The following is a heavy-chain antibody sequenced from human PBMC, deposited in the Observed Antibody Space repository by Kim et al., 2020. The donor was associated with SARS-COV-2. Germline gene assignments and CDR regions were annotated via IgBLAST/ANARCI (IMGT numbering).Heavy chain of an antibody. D-gene: IGHD3-22*01. CDR2: ISRDGGST. V-gene: IGHV3-43*02. J-gene: IGHJ4*02. CDR1: GFTFDDYA. Sequence: GGSLRLSCAASGFTFDDYAMHWVRQPPGKGLEWVSLISRDGGSTDYADSLKGRFTISRDNSKNSLYLQMNSLRTEDTALYYCAKGFRGYYYDSIGYYYFDYWSQGTLVTVSS. CDR3: AKGFRGYYYDSIGYYYFDY.